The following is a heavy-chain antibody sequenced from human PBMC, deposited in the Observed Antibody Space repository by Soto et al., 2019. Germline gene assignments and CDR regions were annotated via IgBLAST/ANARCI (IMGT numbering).Heavy chain of an antibody. CDR2: IVVGSGNT. J-gene: IGHJ4*01. D-gene: IGHD3-22*01. Sequence: SVNVSCKASGFTFTSSAVQWVRQARGQRLELIGWIVVGSGNTNYAQKFQERVTITRXXXXXXAXMXLNXXXSEETAVYYCAAFTYDSGGHPQMDYWGRGTLVTVS. CDR1: GFTFTSSA. V-gene: IGHV1-58*01. CDR3: AAFTYDSGGHPQMDY.